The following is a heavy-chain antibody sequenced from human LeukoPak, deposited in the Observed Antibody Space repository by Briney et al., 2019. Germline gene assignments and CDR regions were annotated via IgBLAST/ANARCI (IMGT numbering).Heavy chain of an antibody. CDR2: IYSSGNT. CDR3: ARERRNYASGSNYGVDV. CDR1: GFTVSNNY. D-gene: IGHD3-10*01. Sequence: GGSLRLSCAASGFTVSNNYMSWVRQAPGKGLEWVSLIYSSGNTYYADSAKGRFTISRDTSKNTLYLQMNSLRAEDTAVYYCARERRNYASGSNYGVDVWGQGTTVTVSS. V-gene: IGHV3-53*01. J-gene: IGHJ6*02.